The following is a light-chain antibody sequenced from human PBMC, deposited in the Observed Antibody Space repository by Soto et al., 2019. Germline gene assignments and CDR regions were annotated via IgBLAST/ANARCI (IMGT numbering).Light chain of an antibody. Sequence: DIQMTQSPSSLSASVRDRVTITCRASHNVRGYLNWYQQKPGKAPKLLIYDASRLESGVPSRFSGRGSGTEGTITISSLKPDDGSTYDCQHSNSYPEAFGQGTKVDIK. CDR2: DAS. CDR1: HNVRGY. CDR3: QHSNSYPEA. J-gene: IGKJ1*01. V-gene: IGKV1-5*01.